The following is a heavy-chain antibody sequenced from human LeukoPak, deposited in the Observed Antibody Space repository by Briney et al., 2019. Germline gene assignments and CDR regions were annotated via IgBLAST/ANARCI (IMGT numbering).Heavy chain of an antibody. J-gene: IGHJ4*02. Sequence: SETLSLTCDVSGDSISTYYWSWIRQPPGKGLEWIGYNYNSGTTNYNPSLRSRVTVSVDRSKNQFSLRLTSVTAADTAVYYCARERASAGPHFDHWGRGILVTVSS. CDR3: ARERASAGPHFDH. V-gene: IGHV4-59*01. D-gene: IGHD6-13*01. CDR2: NYNSGTT. CDR1: GDSISTYY.